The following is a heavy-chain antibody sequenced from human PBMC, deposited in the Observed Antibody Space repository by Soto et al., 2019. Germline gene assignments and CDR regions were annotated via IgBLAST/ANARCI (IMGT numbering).Heavy chain of an antibody. CDR3: ARDATYYDFWSGYYSSDVGSYMDV. J-gene: IGHJ6*03. CDR2: IYYSGST. CDR1: GGSISSGGYY. Sequence: SETLSLTCTVSGGSISSGGYYWSWIRQHPGKGLEWIGYIYYSGSTYYNPSLKSRVTISVDTSKNQFSLKLSSVTAADTAVYYCARDATYYDFWSGYYSSDVGSYMDVWGKGTTVTVSS. D-gene: IGHD3-3*01. V-gene: IGHV4-31*03.